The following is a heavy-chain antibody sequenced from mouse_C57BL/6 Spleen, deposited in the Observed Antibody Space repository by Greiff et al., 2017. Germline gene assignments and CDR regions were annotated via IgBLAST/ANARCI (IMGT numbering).Heavy chain of an antibody. CDR2: IHPNSGST. J-gene: IGHJ2*01. CDR3: ARGSMVTTDY. D-gene: IGHD2-2*01. Sequence: QVQLKQPGAELVKPGASVKLSCKASGYTFTSYWMHWVKQRPGQGLEWIGMIHPNSGSTNYNEKFKSKATLTVDKSSSTAYMQLSSLTSEDAAVYYFARGSMVTTDYWGQGTTLTVSS. CDR1: GYTFTSYW. V-gene: IGHV1-64*01.